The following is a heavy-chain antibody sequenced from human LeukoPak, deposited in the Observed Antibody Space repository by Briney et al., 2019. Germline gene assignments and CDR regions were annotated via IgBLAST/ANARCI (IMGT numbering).Heavy chain of an antibody. D-gene: IGHD3-22*01. CDR3: ARSRGYSPKYYYDSSGYYYWFDP. CDR2: IYYSGST. Sequence: SETVSLTCTVSGGSISSYYWSWIRQPPGKGLEWIGYIYYSGSTNYNPSLKSRVTISVDTSKNQFSLKLSSVTAADTAVYYCARSRGYSPKYYYDSSGYYYWFDPWGQGTLVTVSS. J-gene: IGHJ5*02. CDR1: GGSISSYY. V-gene: IGHV4-59*01.